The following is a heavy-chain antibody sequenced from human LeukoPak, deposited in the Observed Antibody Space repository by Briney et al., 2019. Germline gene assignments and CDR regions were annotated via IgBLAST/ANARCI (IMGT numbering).Heavy chain of an antibody. CDR2: INHSGST. CDR1: GGSFSSYY. CDR3: ARHRVGSGDTYYDFWSGYSGFDP. V-gene: IGHV4-34*01. J-gene: IGHJ5*02. D-gene: IGHD3-3*01. Sequence: SETLSLTCAVYGGSFSSYYWSWIRQPPGKGLEWIGEINHSGSTYYNPSLKSRVTISVDTSKNQFSLKLSSVTAADTAVYYCARHRVGSGDTYYDFWSGYSGFDPWGQGTLVTVSS.